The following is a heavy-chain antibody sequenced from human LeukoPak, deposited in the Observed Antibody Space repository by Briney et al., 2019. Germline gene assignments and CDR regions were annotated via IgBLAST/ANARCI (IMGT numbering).Heavy chain of an antibody. V-gene: IGHV4-59*01. D-gene: IGHD3-16*01. CDR1: GGSISSYY. J-gene: IGHJ4*02. CDR3: ARVTRQAYFDY. CDR2: IYYSGST. Sequence: SETLSLTCTVSGGSISSYYRSWIRQPPGKGLEWIGYIYYSGSTNYNPSLKSRVTISVDTSKNQFSLKLSSVTAADTAVYYCARVTRQAYFDYWGQGTLVTVSS.